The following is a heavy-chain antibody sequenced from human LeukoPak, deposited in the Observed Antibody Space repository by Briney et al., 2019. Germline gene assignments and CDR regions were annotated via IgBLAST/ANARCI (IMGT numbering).Heavy chain of an antibody. CDR2: IEASGGAT. Sequence: GGSLRLSCAASGFTFNDYAMYWVRQAPGKGLEWVSSIEASGGATYYADSVKGRFTISRDNSKNTFYLQMNSLRAEDTAVYYCAKGSGSGWYGWFAPWGQGTLVTVSS. D-gene: IGHD6-19*01. CDR1: GFTFNDYA. J-gene: IGHJ5*02. V-gene: IGHV3-23*01. CDR3: AKGSGSGWYGWFAP.